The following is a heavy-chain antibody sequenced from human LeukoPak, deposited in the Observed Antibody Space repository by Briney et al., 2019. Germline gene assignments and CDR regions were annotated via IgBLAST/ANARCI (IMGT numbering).Heavy chain of an antibody. CDR3: ARDPAAAGLFDY. D-gene: IGHD6-13*01. CDR1: GVTFSRYW. CDR2: INSDGSRT. Sequence: GGSLRLSCAASGVTFSRYWMQCVRQAPGKGLVWVSRINSDGSRTFYADSVKGRFTISRDSAKNTLYLQMNSLRAEDTAVYYCARDPAAAGLFDYWGQGTLVTVSS. V-gene: IGHV3-74*01. J-gene: IGHJ4*02.